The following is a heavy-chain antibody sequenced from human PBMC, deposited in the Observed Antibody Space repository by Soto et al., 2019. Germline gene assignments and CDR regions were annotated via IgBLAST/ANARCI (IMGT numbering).Heavy chain of an antibody. CDR1: NFSIKSSY. Sequence: CETLSLTCSVSNFSIKSSYWNWIRQSPGKGLEWIGFVYYTGTTKYNPSLMGRVTISVDTSNNEFSLKLTSVTTADTAFYFWARDFAGRGTFDPWGQRTLV. J-gene: IGHJ5*02. D-gene: IGHD1-26*01. CDR3: ARDFAGRGTFDP. CDR2: VYYTGTT. V-gene: IGHV4-59*01.